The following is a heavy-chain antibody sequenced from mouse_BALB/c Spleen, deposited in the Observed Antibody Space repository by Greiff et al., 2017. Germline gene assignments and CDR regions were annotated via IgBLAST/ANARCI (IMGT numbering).Heavy chain of an antibody. J-gene: IGHJ4*01. CDR2: ISNLAYSI. CDR3: ARAPPKYGSYVQAMDY. CDR1: GFTFSDYG. Sequence: EVQVVESGGGLVQPGGSRKLSCAASGFTFSDYGMAWVRQAPGKGPEWVAFISNLAYSIYYADTVTGRFTISRENAKNTLYLEVSSLRSEDTAMYNCARAPPKYGSYVQAMDYWGQGTSVTVSA. D-gene: IGHD2-10*02. V-gene: IGHV5-15*02.